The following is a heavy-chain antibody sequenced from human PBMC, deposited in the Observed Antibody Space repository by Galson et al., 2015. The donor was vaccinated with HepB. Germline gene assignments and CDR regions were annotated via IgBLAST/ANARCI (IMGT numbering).Heavy chain of an antibody. V-gene: IGHV1-3*01. CDR1: GYTFTSYA. D-gene: IGHD3-22*01. CDR3: ARESFDSSSYYQFDY. Sequence: SVKVSCKASGYTFTSYAMHWVRQAPGQRLEWMGWINAGNGKTKYSQNFQGRVTIIRDTSASTAYMELSSLRSEDTAVYYCARESFDSSSYYQFDYWGQGTLVTVSS. CDR2: INAGNGKT. J-gene: IGHJ4*02.